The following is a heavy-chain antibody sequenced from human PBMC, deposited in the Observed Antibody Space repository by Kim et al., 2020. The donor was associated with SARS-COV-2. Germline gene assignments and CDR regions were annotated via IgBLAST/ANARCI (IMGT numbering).Heavy chain of an antibody. V-gene: IGHV3-21*01. J-gene: IGHJ4*02. CDR1: GFTFSSYN. D-gene: IGHD3-10*01. CDR3: ARDVWFGESASKTFDC. CDR2: ISSSSSYM. Sequence: GGSLRLSCAASGFTFSSYNMNWVRQAPGKGLEWVSSISSSSSYMYYADSVKGRFTISRDNAKNSLYLQMNSLRAEDTAVYYCARDVWFGESASKTFDCWGQGTLVSVSS.